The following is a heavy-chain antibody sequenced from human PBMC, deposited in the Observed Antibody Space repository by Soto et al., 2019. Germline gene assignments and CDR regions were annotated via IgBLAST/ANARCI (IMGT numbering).Heavy chain of an antibody. CDR2: IYYSGST. J-gene: IGHJ4*02. V-gene: IGHV4-31*03. Sequence: SETLSLTCTVSGCSISSGGYYWSWIRQHPGKGLEWIGYIYYSGSTYYNPSLKSRVTISVDTSKNQFSLKLSSVTAADTAVYYCARAGSGSPIDYWGQGTLVTVSS. D-gene: IGHD3-3*01. CDR1: GCSISSGGYY. CDR3: ARAGSGSPIDY.